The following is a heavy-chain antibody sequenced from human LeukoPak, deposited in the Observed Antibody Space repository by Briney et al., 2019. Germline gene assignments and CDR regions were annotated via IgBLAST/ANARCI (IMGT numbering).Heavy chain of an antibody. CDR3: AKRGGYSYGPYYFDY. CDR1: GFTFSSYA. Sequence: GGSLRLSCGASGFTFSSYAMSWVRQAPGKGLEWVSAISGSGGSTYYADSVKGRFTISRDNSKNTLYLQMNSLRAEDTAVYYCAKRGGYSYGPYYFDYWGQGTLVTVSS. CDR2: ISGSGGST. J-gene: IGHJ4*02. D-gene: IGHD5-18*01. V-gene: IGHV3-23*01.